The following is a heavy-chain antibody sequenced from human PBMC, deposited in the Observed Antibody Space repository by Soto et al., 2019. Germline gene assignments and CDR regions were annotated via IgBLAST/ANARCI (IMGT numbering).Heavy chain of an antibody. J-gene: IGHJ6*02. CDR2: IKSKIDGGTT. CDR1: GFTFSNAW. D-gene: IGHD3-9*01. Sequence: EVQLVESGGGLIKPGGSLRLSCAASGFTFSNAWMTWVRQAPGKGLEWVGRIKSKIDGGTTDYAAPVKGRFTISRDDSKNTLYPQMNSLNTEDKGVYYCTIGLKLGRYFYWLFMGAPRFYYYGMDAWGQGTTVTVSS. CDR3: TIGLKLGRYFYWLFMGAPRFYYYGMDA. V-gene: IGHV3-15*07.